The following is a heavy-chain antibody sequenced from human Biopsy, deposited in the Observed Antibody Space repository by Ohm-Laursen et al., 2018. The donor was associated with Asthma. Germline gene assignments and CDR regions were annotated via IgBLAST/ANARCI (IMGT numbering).Heavy chain of an antibody. Sequence: SETLSLTCAVSGGSVSTGSYYWSWIRQPPGKGLEWLGYIYYTGSDNYNPSLKSRVTISVDTSQNQFSLGLNSLTAAGTAVYYCARGPNYHGSGRAPIGMDVWGQGTTVTVSS. D-gene: IGHD3-10*01. J-gene: IGHJ6*02. CDR2: IYYTGSD. CDR1: GGSVSTGSYY. V-gene: IGHV4-61*01. CDR3: ARGPNYHGSGRAPIGMDV.